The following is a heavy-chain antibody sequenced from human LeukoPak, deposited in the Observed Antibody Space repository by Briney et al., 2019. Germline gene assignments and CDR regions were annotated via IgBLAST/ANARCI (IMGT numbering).Heavy chain of an antibody. Sequence: GGSLRLSCAASGFTFSSYWMSWVRQAPGKGLEWVANIKQDGSEKYYVDSVKGRFTISRDNAKNSLYLQMNSLRAEDTAVYYCARDEAGATADYYYYYYMDVWGKGTTVTVSS. V-gene: IGHV3-7*01. J-gene: IGHJ6*03. D-gene: IGHD1-26*01. CDR1: GFTFSSYW. CDR2: IKQDGSEK. CDR3: ARDEAGATADYYYYYYMDV.